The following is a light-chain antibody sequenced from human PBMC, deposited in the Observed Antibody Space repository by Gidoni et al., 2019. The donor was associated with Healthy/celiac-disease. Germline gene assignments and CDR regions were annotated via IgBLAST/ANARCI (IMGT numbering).Light chain of an antibody. V-gene: IGKV3-11*01. CDR3: QQRSHWPPT. J-gene: IGKJ1*01. Sequence: EIVLTQSPATLSLSPGERATLSCRASQSVSSYLAWYQQKAGQAPRLLIYDASNRATGIPARFSGSGSGTDFTLTISSLEPEDFAVYYCQQRSHWPPTFGQXTKVEIK. CDR1: QSVSSY. CDR2: DAS.